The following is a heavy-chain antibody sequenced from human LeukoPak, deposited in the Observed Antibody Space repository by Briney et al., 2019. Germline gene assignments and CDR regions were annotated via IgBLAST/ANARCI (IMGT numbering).Heavy chain of an antibody. J-gene: IGHJ5*02. CDR1: GGSISSYY. V-gene: IGHV4-59*08. Sequence: SETLSLTCTVSGGSISSYYWRWIRQPPGKGLEWIGYIYYSGSTNYNPSLKSRVTISVDTSKNQFSLKLSSVTAADTAVYYCARHPDIITMVRGVNDWFEPWGQGTLVTVSS. CDR2: IYYSGST. CDR3: ARHPDIITMVRGVNDWFEP. D-gene: IGHD3-10*01.